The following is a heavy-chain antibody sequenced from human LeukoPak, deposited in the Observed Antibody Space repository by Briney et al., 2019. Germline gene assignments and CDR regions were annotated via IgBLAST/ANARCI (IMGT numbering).Heavy chain of an antibody. V-gene: IGHV3-9*01. CDR1: GFTFDDYA. D-gene: IGHD2-2*01. Sequence: GGSLRLSCAAHGFTFDDYAMHWVRQAPGKGLQWVSGISWNSGSIGYADSVRGRFTISRDNAKNSLYLQMNSLRAEDTALYYCAKGRDKYQLLSKNWSDPWGQGTLVTVSS. J-gene: IGHJ5*02. CDR2: ISWNSGSI. CDR3: AKGRDKYQLLSKNWSDP.